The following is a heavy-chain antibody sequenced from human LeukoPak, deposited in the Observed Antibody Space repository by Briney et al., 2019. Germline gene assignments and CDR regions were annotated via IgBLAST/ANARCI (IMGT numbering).Heavy chain of an antibody. J-gene: IGHJ4*02. D-gene: IGHD3-22*01. V-gene: IGHV3-21*01. CDR2: ISSSSSYI. CDR3: ARDPAGYYYDSSGYPDY. CDR1: GFTFSSYS. Sequence: GGSLRLSCAASGFTFSSYSMNWVRQAPGKGLEWVSSISSSSSYIYYADSVKGRFAISRDNAKNSLYLQMNSLRAEDTAVYYCARDPAGYYYDSSGYPDYWGQGTLVTVSS.